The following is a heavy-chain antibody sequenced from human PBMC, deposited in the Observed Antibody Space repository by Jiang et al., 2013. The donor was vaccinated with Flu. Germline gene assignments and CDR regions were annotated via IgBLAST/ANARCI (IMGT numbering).Heavy chain of an antibody. Sequence: GAEVKKPGESLKISCKGSGYSFNTYWIAWVRQVPGKGLEWMGIVYPDNSGTRYSPSFQGQVTISADKSITTAYLQWSSLKASDTAMYYCARQGGGYCSDDRCRWGQGTLVTVSS. D-gene: IGHD2-15*01. J-gene: IGHJ4*02. CDR2: VYPDNSGT. CDR1: GYSFNTYW. CDR3: ARQGGGYCSDDRCR. V-gene: IGHV5-51*01.